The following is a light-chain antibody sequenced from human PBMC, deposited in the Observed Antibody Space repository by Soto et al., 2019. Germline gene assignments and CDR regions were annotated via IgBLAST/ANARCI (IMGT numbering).Light chain of an antibody. CDR3: QQFNSYPYT. V-gene: IGKV1-13*02. CDR2: DAS. CDR1: QGISSA. J-gene: IGKJ2*01. Sequence: AIQLTQTPSSLSASVGDRVTITCRASQGISSALAWYQQKPGKAPKLLIYDASSLESGVPSRFSGSGSGADFTLTISSLRPEDFATCYCQQFNSYPYTFGQGTKLEI.